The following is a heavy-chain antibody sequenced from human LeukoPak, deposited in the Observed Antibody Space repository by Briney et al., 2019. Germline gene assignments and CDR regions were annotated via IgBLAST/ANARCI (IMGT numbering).Heavy chain of an antibody. J-gene: IGHJ4*02. CDR3: AGGGHSSSWLKLDY. CDR1: GGSISSSSYY. CDR2: IYYSGST. Sequence: PSETLSLTCTVSGGSISSSSYYWGWIRQPPGKGLEWIGSIYYSGSTYYNPSLKSRVTISVDTSKNQFSLELSSVTAADTAVYYCAGGGHSSSWLKLDYWGQGTLVTVSS. V-gene: IGHV4-39*01. D-gene: IGHD6-13*01.